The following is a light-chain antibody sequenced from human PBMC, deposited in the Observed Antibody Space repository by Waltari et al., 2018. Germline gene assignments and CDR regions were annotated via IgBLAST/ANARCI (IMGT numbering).Light chain of an antibody. J-gene: IGKJ2*02. CDR3: QQYSASPCT. Sequence: DIQMTQSPSTLSASVGDRVTITCRASQSISGWLAWYTQRPGKAPKVLMYQASILQGGVPSRFSGSGSVTEFTLTISSLQPDDFATYYCQQYSASPCTFGQGTRLEIK. CDR2: QAS. V-gene: IGKV1-5*03. CDR1: QSISGW.